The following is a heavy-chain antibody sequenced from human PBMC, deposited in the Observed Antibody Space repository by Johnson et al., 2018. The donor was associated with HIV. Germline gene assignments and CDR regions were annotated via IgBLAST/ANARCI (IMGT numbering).Heavy chain of an antibody. D-gene: IGHD3-16*01. J-gene: IGHJ3*02. CDR1: GFMFSTYA. CDR2: ISYDGSNT. Sequence: QVQLVESGGGVVQPGRSLRLSCVASGFMFSTYAMHWVRQAPGKGLEWVAVISYDGSNTYFADSVKGRFTISKDNSKNTLYLQMNSLRAEDTAVYYCARDPRLGELVTRGAFDIWGQGTMVTVSS. V-gene: IGHV3-30*04. CDR3: ARDPRLGELVTRGAFDI.